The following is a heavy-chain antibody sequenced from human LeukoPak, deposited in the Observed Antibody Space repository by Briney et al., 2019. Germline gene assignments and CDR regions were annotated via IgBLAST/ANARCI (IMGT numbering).Heavy chain of an antibody. Sequence: GGSLRLSCAASGFTFSGYWMNWVRQAPGKGLEWVAKINQDGSDKNYVDSVKGRFTISRDNAKNSLYLQMNNLRVEDTAVYYCARQGAADSRDYWGQGTLVTVSS. CDR3: ARQGAADSRDY. J-gene: IGHJ4*02. CDR2: INQDGSDK. V-gene: IGHV3-7*01. CDR1: GFTFSGYW. D-gene: IGHD2-15*01.